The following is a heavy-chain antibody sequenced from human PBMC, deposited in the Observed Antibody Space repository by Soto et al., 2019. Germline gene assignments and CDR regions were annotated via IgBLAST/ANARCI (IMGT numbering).Heavy chain of an antibody. D-gene: IGHD4-17*01. CDR2: ISSSGTTI. Sequence: GGSLRLSCATSGFTFRSYEMNWVRQAPGKGLEWISYISSSGTTIYYAGSVKGRFTISRDNAKNSLYLQMNSLRAEDTALYYCGESYRDYPRGMDVWGQGTTVTVSS. CDR3: GESYRDYPRGMDV. V-gene: IGHV3-48*03. J-gene: IGHJ6*02. CDR1: GFTFRSYE.